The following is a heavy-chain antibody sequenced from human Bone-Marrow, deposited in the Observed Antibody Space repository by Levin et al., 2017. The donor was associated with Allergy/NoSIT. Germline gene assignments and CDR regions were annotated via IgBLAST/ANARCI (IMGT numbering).Heavy chain of an antibody. CDR1: GFTFSSYG. CDR3: AKNYGDSYFDY. Sequence: GESLKISCAASGFTFSSYGMHWVRQAPGKGLEWVAVISYDGSNKYYADSVKGRFTISRDNSKNTLYLQMNSLRAEDTAVYYCAKNYGDSYFDYWGQGTLVTVSS. V-gene: IGHV3-30*18. J-gene: IGHJ4*02. CDR2: ISYDGSNK. D-gene: IGHD4-17*01.